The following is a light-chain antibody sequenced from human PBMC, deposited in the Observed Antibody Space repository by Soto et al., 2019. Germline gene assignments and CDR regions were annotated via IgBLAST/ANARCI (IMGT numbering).Light chain of an antibody. V-gene: IGLV2-14*01. CDR2: EVS. J-gene: IGLJ3*02. CDR1: SNDVGGFNY. Sequence: QSVLTQPASVSGSPGQSITISCTGTSNDVGGFNYVSWYQQHPGKAPKVIIYEVSNRPSGVSNRFSGSKSGNTASLTISGLQDEDEADYYCNSYTSSRARVFGGGTKVTVL. CDR3: NSYTSSRARV.